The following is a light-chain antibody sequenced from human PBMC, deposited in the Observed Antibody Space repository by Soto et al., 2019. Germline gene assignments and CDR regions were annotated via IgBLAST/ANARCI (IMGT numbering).Light chain of an antibody. Sequence: QSALTQPPSASGSPGQSVTISCTGTSSDVGAYNYISWYQQHPGKAPKLMIYDLNKRPSGVPDRFSGSKSGNTASLTVSGLQAEDEGDYYCTSYAGSNILVFGGGTKVTVL. CDR3: TSYAGSNILV. J-gene: IGLJ3*02. V-gene: IGLV2-8*01. CDR1: SSDVGAYNY. CDR2: DLN.